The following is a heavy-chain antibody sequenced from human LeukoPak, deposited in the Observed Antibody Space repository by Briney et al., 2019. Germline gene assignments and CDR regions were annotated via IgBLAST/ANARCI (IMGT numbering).Heavy chain of an antibody. Sequence: PSETLSLTCAVSGGSISSGSYSWGWIRQPPGKGLEWIGTIYYSGITYYNPSLKSRITISVDTSKDQFSLRLSSVTAADTAMYYCARNATSRSFDVWGQGTMVTVSS. J-gene: IGHJ3*01. D-gene: IGHD3-16*02. CDR2: IYYSGIT. CDR3: ARNATSRSFDV. CDR1: GGSISSGSYS. V-gene: IGHV4-39*01.